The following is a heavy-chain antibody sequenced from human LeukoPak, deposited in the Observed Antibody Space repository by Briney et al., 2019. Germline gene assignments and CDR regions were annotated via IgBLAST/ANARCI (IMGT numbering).Heavy chain of an antibody. J-gene: IGHJ3*01. V-gene: IGHV3-23*01. CDR2: MSGDGAST. D-gene: IGHD3-10*01. CDR1: GFTFAIHA. CDR3: AKDSYASGRPLHTFDV. Sequence: PGGSLRLSCAASGFTFAIHAMTWVRQAPGEGLEWVSGMSGDGASTHYAGSAKGQFTISRDNSQNTLFLQMNSLRVEDTAIYYCAKDSYASGRPLHTFDVWGQGTMVTVSS.